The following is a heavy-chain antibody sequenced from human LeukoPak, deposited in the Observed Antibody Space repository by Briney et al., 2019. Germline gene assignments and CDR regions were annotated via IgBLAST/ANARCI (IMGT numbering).Heavy chain of an antibody. D-gene: IGHD3-10*01. CDR2: ISAYNGNT. V-gene: IGHV1-18*04. CDR3: ARVFVGDGSGSSDFDY. J-gene: IGHJ4*02. Sequence: AAVKVSCKASGYTFTSYGISWVRQAPGQGLEWMGWISAYNGNTNYAQKLQGRVTMTTDTSTSTAYMELRSLRSDDTAVYYCARVFVGDGSGSSDFDYWGQGTLVTVSS. CDR1: GYTFTSYG.